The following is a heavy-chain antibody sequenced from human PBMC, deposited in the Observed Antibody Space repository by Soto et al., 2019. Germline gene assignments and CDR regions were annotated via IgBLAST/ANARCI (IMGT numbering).Heavy chain of an antibody. D-gene: IGHD1-26*01. CDR3: ARGGAGRYMYYFDY. V-gene: IGHV3-33*01. J-gene: IGHJ4*02. Sequence: QVQLVESGGGVVQPGRSLGLSCTASGFTFSNYAMHWVRQAPGKGLEWVAVVWYDGGNKYYADSVKGRFTISRDNSDNILYLQVNSPRVEDTAVYYCARGGAGRYMYYFDYWGQGTLVTVSS. CDR2: VWYDGGNK. CDR1: GFTFSNYA.